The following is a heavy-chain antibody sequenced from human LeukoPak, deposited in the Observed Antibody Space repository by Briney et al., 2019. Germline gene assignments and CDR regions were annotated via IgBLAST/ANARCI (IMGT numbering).Heavy chain of an antibody. Sequence: ASVQDSCLASGYTFTSYGISWVGPAPGQGLAWMGWISAYNVNTNYAQKLQYKVTITTGTSTSTAYKELRSLRSDDTAVYYCARGGVGGAMDGYNWFDPWGQGTLVTVSS. CDR1: GYTFTSYG. D-gene: IGHD3-16*01. CDR3: ARGGVGGAMDGYNWFDP. V-gene: IGHV1-18*01. J-gene: IGHJ5*02. CDR2: ISAYNVNT.